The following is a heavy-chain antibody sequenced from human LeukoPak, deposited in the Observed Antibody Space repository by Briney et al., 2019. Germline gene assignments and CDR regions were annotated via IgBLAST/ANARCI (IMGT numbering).Heavy chain of an antibody. V-gene: IGHV1-2*02. Sequence: ASVKVSCKASGGTFSSYAISWVRQAPGQGLEWRGWINPNSGGTNCAQKFQGRVTMTRDTSINTAYMELSSLRFDDTAVYYCARGATAGRFSLRPTGAYYMDVWGKGTTVTVSS. CDR3: ARGATAGRFSLRPTGAYYMDV. CDR1: GGTFSSYA. D-gene: IGHD6-13*01. J-gene: IGHJ6*03. CDR2: INPNSGGT.